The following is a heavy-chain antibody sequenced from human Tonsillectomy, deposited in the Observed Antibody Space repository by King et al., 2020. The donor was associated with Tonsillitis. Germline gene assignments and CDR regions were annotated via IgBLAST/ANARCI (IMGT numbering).Heavy chain of an antibody. J-gene: IGHJ5*02. CDR1: EFTFGDYA. CDR3: TVTYYYVSSGRWFDP. D-gene: IGHD3-22*01. V-gene: IGHV3-49*04. CDR2: VRSKAYGGTT. Sequence: VQLVESGGGLVQPGRSLRLSCIASEFTFGDYAMTWVRQAPGKGLEWVGFVRSKAYGGTTEYAASVKGRFTISRDDSKNIAYLQMNSLKTEDTAVYYCTVTYYYVSSGRWFDPWGQGTLVTVSS.